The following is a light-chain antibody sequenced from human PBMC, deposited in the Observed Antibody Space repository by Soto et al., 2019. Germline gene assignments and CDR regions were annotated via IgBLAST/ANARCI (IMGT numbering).Light chain of an antibody. CDR1: QSISSY. CDR3: QQSYRTPTWT. V-gene: IGKV1-39*01. CDR2: AAS. J-gene: IGKJ1*01. Sequence: DIQMTQSPSSLSASVGDRVTITCRASQSISSYLNWYQQKPGKAPKLLIYAASSLQSGVPSRFSGSGSGIDFSLTISSPQPEDFATYYCQQSYRTPTWTFGQGTKVEIK.